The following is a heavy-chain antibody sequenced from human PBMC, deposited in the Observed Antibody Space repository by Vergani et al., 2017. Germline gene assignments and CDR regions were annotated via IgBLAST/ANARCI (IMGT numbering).Heavy chain of an antibody. V-gene: IGHV4-39*01. Sequence: QMQLQESGPGLVKASETLSLTCTVSGDSIISRSYYWGWIRQPPGKGLEWIGSIYNSRNGDSSSSLKSRVTISADTSTNQFSLRLTSVTAADTAVYYCASGKYYSDSTSHFRGRYFDVWGRGTLVTVPS. CDR1: GDSIISRSYY. J-gene: IGHJ2*01. CDR2: IYNSRNG. D-gene: IGHD3-16*01. CDR3: ASGKYYSDSTSHFRGRYFDV.